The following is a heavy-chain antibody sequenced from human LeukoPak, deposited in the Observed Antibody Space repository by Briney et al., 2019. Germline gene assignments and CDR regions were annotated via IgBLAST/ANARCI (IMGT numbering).Heavy chain of an antibody. V-gene: IGHV1-8*03. J-gene: IGHJ6*03. D-gene: IGHD2-2*03. CDR2: MNPNSGNT. CDR1: GYTFTSYD. Sequence: ASVKVSCKASGYTFTSYDINWVRQATGQGLEWMGWMNPNSGNTGYAQKFQGRVTITRNTSISTAYMELSSLRSEDTAVYYCARVGIVVVPAAPGPFYYYMDVWGKGTTVTVSS. CDR3: ARVGIVVVPAAPGPFYYYMDV.